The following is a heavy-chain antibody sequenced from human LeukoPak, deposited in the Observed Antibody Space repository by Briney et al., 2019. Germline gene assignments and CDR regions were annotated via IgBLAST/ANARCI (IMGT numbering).Heavy chain of an antibody. V-gene: IGHV1-18*01. Sequence: ASVKVSCKASGYTFNTYVITWVRQARGQGVGWMGWISPYNGKTKYAQKVQGRVTMTTDTSTSTVYMELRSLRSDDTAVYYCARDLGIGAAGTSWFDAWGQGTLVTVSS. CDR2: ISPYNGKT. CDR1: GYTFNTYV. CDR3: ARDLGIGAAGTSWFDA. J-gene: IGHJ5*02. D-gene: IGHD6-13*01.